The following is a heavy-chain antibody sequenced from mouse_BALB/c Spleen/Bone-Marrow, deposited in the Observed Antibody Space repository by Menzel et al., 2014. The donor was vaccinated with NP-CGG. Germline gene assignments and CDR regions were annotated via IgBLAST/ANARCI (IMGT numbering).Heavy chain of an antibody. CDR1: GYAFSSSW. Sequence: VQLQQSGPELVKPGASVKISCKASGYAFSSSWMNWVKQRPGQDLEWIGRIYPGDGDTNYNGKFKGKATLTADKSSSTAYMQLSSLASVDSAVYFCARSDGYRTMDYWGQGTPVTVSS. CDR2: IYPGDGDT. J-gene: IGHJ4*01. CDR3: ARSDGYRTMDY. V-gene: IGHV1-82*01. D-gene: IGHD2-3*01.